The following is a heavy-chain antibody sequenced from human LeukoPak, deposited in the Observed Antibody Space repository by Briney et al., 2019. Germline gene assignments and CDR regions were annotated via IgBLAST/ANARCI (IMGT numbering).Heavy chain of an antibody. CDR3: ARKGEPKSSNLYYYYGMGV. CDR2: ISSYNGDT. V-gene: IGHV1-18*01. D-gene: IGHD2-8*01. J-gene: IGHJ6*02. CDR1: GYSLLNYG. Sequence: EASVKVSCKASGYSLLNYGISWVRQAPGQGLEWMGWISSYNGDTKYAQKFQGRVTMTTDTSTSTAHMELRSLISDDTAVYYCARKGEPKSSNLYYYYGMGVWGQGTTVIVSS.